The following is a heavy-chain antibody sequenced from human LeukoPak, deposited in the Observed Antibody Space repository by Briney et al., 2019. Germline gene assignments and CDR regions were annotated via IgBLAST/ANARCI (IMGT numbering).Heavy chain of an antibody. CDR2: VSGSGDIT. V-gene: IGHV3-23*01. CDR3: AKGPVVPIATYFFDF. Sequence: GGSLRLSCAASGFTFSSYAMTWVRQAPGKGLERVSAVSGSGDITYYADSVQGRFSIPRDNSKNTLYVQMNSLSPEDTAIYYCAKGPVVPIATYFFDFWGPGTLVIVSS. J-gene: IGHJ4*02. D-gene: IGHD2-2*01. CDR1: GFTFSSYA.